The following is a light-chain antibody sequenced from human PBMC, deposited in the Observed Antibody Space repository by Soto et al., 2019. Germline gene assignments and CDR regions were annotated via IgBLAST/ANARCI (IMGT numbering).Light chain of an antibody. CDR3: QQYDNSPLN. CDR2: GAS. CDR1: QSVGNNY. V-gene: IGKV3-20*01. J-gene: IGKJ4*01. Sequence: EIVMTHSPATLSVSPWERATLSCRASQSVGNNYLAWYQQKPGQAPRLLIYGASNRATGIPDRFSGSGSGTDFTLTISRLEPEDFAVYYCQQYDNSPLNFGGGTKVDIK.